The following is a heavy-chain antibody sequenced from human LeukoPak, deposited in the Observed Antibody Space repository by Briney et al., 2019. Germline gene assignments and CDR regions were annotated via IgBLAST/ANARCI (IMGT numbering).Heavy chain of an antibody. Sequence: PSETLSPTCNVSGGSISSSLYYWGWIRQPPGKGLEWIGTIYYSGSTYNNPSLKSRVTISVDTSKNQFSLKLSSVTAADTAVYYCARHAGSYYYDASGYYYPDYWGQGTLVTVPS. CDR1: GGSISSSLYY. J-gene: IGHJ4*02. D-gene: IGHD3-22*01. CDR2: IYYSGST. V-gene: IGHV4-39*01. CDR3: ARHAGSYYYDASGYYYPDY.